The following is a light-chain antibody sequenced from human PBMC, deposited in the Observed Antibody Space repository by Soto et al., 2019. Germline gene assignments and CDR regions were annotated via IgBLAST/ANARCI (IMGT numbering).Light chain of an antibody. V-gene: IGKV1-12*01. CDR2: ATS. CDR3: QQANSFPPT. CDR1: QGINNW. Sequence: DIQMTQSPSSVSASVGDRVTITCRRRQGINNWLAWYQEKPGKAPKLLIYATSNLHGGVPSRFSGSGSGTDFTLTISSLQPEDFATYYCQQANSFPPTFGPGTKVDIK. J-gene: IGKJ3*01.